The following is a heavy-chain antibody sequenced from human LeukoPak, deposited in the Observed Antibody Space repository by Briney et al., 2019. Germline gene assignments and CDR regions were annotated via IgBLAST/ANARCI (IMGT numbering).Heavy chain of an antibody. CDR3: AREGGAYCSSTSCSFEKYYWFDP. CDR2: INPNSGGT. CDR1: GYTFTGYY. V-gene: IGHV1-2*06. D-gene: IGHD2-2*01. J-gene: IGHJ5*02. Sequence: ASVKVSCKASGYTFTGYYMHWVRQAPGRGLEWMGRINPNSGGTNYAQKFQGRVTMTRDTSISTAYMEPSRLRSDDTAVYYCAREGGAYCSSTSCSFEKYYWFDPWGQGTLVTVSS.